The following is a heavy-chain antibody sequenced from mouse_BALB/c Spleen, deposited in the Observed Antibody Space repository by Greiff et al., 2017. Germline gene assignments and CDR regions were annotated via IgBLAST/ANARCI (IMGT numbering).Heavy chain of an antibody. J-gene: IGHJ4*01. D-gene: IGHD2-14*01. CDR2: ISSGSSTI. Sequence: EVNLVESGGGLVQPGGSRKLSCAASGFTFSSFGMHWVRQAPEKGLEWVAYISSGSSTIYYADTVKGRFTISRDNPKNTLFLQMTSLRSEDTAMYYCASGRYDEAMDYWGQGTSVTVSS. CDR3: ASGRYDEAMDY. CDR1: GFTFSSFG. V-gene: IGHV5-17*02.